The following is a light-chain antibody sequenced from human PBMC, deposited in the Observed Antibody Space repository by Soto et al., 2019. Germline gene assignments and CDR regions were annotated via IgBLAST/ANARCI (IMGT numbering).Light chain of an antibody. CDR3: LLYYGASLPIM. Sequence: QTVVTQEPSLTVSPGGTVTLTCASSTGTVTSDFFPNWFHQKPGQAPRPLIYGTSNKHSWTPARFSGSLLGGKAALTLSDVQPEDEGSYYCLLYYGASLPIMFGGGTKLTVL. CDR2: GTS. V-gene: IGLV7-43*01. CDR1: TGTVTSDFF. J-gene: IGLJ3*02.